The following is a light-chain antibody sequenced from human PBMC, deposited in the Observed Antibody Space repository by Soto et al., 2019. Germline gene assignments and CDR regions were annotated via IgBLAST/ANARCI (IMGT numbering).Light chain of an antibody. CDR3: TSYTGSITVV. V-gene: IGLV2-14*03. CDR1: SSDIGYYNY. Sequence: QSALTQPASVSGSXXQSITXXCTGTSSDIGYYNYVSWYQHHPGKAPKLMIYDVSNRPSGVSNRFSGSKSGNTASLTISGLQAEDEADYYCTSYTGSITVVFGGGTKLTVL. J-gene: IGLJ2*01. CDR2: DVS.